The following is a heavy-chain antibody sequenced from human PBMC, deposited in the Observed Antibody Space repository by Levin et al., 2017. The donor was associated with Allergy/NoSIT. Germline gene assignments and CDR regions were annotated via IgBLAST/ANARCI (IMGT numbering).Heavy chain of an antibody. V-gene: IGHV3-53*01. CDR2: IYPDGST. D-gene: IGHD3-10*01. CDR1: GFIVGVTY. J-gene: IGHJ6*02. Sequence: GGSLRLSCAASGFIVGVTYMNWVRQAPGKGLEWVSVIYPDGSTLYTDSVKGRFTISRDNSENTLYLQMNSLRAEDTAVYYCARESGSGAGSFDYYGMDVWGQGAPVTVFS. CDR3: ARESGSGAGSFDYYGMDV.